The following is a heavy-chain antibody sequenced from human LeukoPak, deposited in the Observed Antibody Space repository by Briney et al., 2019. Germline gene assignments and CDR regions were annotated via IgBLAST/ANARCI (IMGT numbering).Heavy chain of an antibody. CDR1: GYTFTSYA. Sequence: ASVKVSCKASGYTFTSYAMHWVRQAPGQRLEWMGWINAGNGNTKYSQKFQGRVTMTTDTSTSTAYMELRSLRSDDTAVYYCARGRGSYYYDSSGYYLDYWGQGTLVTVSS. J-gene: IGHJ4*02. CDR2: INAGNGNT. CDR3: ARGRGSYYYDSSGYYLDY. D-gene: IGHD3-22*01. V-gene: IGHV1-3*01.